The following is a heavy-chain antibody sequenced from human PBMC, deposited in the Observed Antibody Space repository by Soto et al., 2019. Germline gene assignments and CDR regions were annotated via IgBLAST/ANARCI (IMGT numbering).Heavy chain of an antibody. CDR3: DRLPPNNYGWGTYPFDF. D-gene: IGHD3-10*01. Sequence: EVQLVESGGGLAQPGRSLRLSCTSSGFTFAHFALTWFRQAPGRGLECVGFITSKRYGGTAEYAASVKGRFTISRDDSKSIAYLQMDSLKTEDTGIYYCDRLPPNNYGWGTYPFDFLGQGARVTVSS. CDR1: GFTFAHFA. V-gene: IGHV3-49*03. CDR2: ITSKRYGGTA. J-gene: IGHJ4*02.